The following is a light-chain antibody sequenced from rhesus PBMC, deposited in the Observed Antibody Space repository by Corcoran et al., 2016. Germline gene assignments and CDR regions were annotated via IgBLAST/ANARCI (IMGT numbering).Light chain of an antibody. V-gene: IGKV1-21*01. CDR2: KAS. J-gene: IGKJ1*01. Sequence: DIQMTQSPSSLSASVGDRVTITCRASQGISSWLAWYQQKPGKAPTLLIYKASSLTSGVPSRFSCSGSGTDFTLTISSLQPEDFATYDCQQYNSAPPTFGQGTKVEIK. CDR3: QQYNSAPPT. CDR1: QGISSW.